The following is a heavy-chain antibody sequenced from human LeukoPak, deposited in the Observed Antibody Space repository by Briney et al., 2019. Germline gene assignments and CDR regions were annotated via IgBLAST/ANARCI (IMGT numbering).Heavy chain of an antibody. CDR1: GFTFSRYS. Sequence: GESLRLSCAASGFTFSRYSMNWVRQPPGKGLEWVSSISASGSHIYYADSVKGRFSISRDSARNSVYVQMSSLGAEDTAVYYCARGPQFCSGGSCFGYYFDYWGQGALVTVSS. CDR3: ARGPQFCSGGSCFGYYFDY. D-gene: IGHD2-15*01. V-gene: IGHV3-21*01. CDR2: ISASGSHI. J-gene: IGHJ4*02.